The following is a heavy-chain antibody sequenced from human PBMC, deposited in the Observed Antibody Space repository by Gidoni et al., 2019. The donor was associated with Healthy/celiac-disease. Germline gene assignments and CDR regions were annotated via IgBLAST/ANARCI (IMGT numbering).Heavy chain of an antibody. J-gene: IGHJ4*02. V-gene: IGHV4-61*01. CDR2: IYYSGST. Sequence: QVQLQESGPGLVKPSETLSLTCTVSGGSVSSGSYYWSWIRQPPGKGLEWIGYIYYSGSTNYNPSLKSRVTISVDTSKNQFSLKLSSVTAADTAVYYCARDSPGDRLDYWGQGTLVTVSS. CDR3: ARDSPGDRLDY. CDR1: GGSVSSGSYY. D-gene: IGHD4-17*01.